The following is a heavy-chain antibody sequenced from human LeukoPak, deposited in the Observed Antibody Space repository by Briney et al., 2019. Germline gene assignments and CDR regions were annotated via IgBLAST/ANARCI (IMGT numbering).Heavy chain of an antibody. D-gene: IGHD3-22*01. CDR3: ARAVDSSGYQHKGFDP. CDR1: GGSISSYY. J-gene: IGHJ5*02. Sequence: SETLSLTCTVSGGSISSYYWSWIRQPPGKGLEWIGRIFASGTTNYNPSLKSRVTISVDTSKNQFYLKLRSVTAADTAMYYCARAVDSSGYQHKGFDPRGQGTLVTVSS. CDR2: IFASGTT. V-gene: IGHV4-4*08.